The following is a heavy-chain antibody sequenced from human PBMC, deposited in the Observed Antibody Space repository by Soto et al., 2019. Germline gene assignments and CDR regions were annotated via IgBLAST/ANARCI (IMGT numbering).Heavy chain of an antibody. V-gene: IGHV3-23*01. CDR2: ISGSSDVA. J-gene: IGHJ6*02. CDR3: AKDSGDFPVYNGLNV. CDR1: GFSFSTSA. Sequence: VRLSESGGDLVQTGGSLRLSCAASGFSFSTSAMNWVRQAPGKGPEWISRISGSSDVAYYAESVTGRFTSSRDNSKNTLYLQMKRLRVEDTAIYYCAKDSGDFPVYNGLNVWGQGTTVIVSS. D-gene: IGHD1-26*01.